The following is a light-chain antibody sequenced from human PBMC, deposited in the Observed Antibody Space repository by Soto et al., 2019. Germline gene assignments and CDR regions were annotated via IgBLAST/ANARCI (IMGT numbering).Light chain of an antibody. CDR2: AAS. CDR1: QSISSSY. CDR3: QQYGSSPIT. Sequence: EIVLTQSPGTLSLSPGERATLSRRTSQSISSSYLAWYQQKPGQAPRLLIYAASSRATGIPDRFGGSGSGTDFTLTISRLEPEDFAVYYCQQYGSSPITFGQGTRLEIK. J-gene: IGKJ5*01. V-gene: IGKV3-20*01.